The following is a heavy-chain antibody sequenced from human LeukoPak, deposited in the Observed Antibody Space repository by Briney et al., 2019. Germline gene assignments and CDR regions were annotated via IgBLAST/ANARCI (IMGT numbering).Heavy chain of an antibody. V-gene: IGHV3-30*02. D-gene: IGHD5-24*01. CDR1: GYTFTGYY. CDR2: IRYDGSNK. CDR3: AKEGEVEMATNYFDY. J-gene: IGHJ4*02. Sequence: SCKASGYTFTGYYMHWVRQAPGKGLEWVAFIRYDGSNKYYADSVKGRFTISRDNSKNTLYLQMNSLRAEDTAVYYCAKEGEVEMATNYFDYWGQGTLVTVSS.